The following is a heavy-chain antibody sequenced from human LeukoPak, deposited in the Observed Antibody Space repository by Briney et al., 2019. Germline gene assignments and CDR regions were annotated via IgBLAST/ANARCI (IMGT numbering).Heavy chain of an antibody. J-gene: IGHJ5*02. CDR1: GGSFSGYY. CDR2: INHSGST. Sequence: SETLSLTCAVYGGSFSGYYWSWLRQPPGKGLEWIGEINHSGSTNYNPSPKSRVTISVDTSKNQFSLKLTSVTAADTAVYYCARRLRFVGVWFDPWGQGTLVTVSS. CDR3: ARRLRFVGVWFDP. V-gene: IGHV4-34*01. D-gene: IGHD3-10*01.